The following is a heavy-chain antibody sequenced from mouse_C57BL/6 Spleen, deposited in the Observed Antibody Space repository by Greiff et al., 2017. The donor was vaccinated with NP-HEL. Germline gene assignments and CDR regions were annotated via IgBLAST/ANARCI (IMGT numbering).Heavy chain of an antibody. J-gene: IGHJ2*01. Sequence: QVQLQQPGAELVRPGTSVKLSCKASGYTFTSYWMHWVTQRPGHGLEWIGVIDPSDSYTNYNQKFKGKATLTVDTSSSTAYMQLSSLTSEDSAVYYCARGWPLRGYFDYWGQGTTLTVSS. CDR3: ARGWPLRGYFDY. D-gene: IGHD2-3*01. CDR1: GYTFTSYW. CDR2: IDPSDSYT. V-gene: IGHV1-59*01.